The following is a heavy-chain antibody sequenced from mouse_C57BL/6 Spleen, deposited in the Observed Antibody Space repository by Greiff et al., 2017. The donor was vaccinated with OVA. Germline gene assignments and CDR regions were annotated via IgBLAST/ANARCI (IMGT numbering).Heavy chain of an antibody. D-gene: IGHD1-1*01. CDR1: GYTFTDYY. CDR3: ARSILVRELAMDY. V-gene: IGHV1-26*01. J-gene: IGHJ4*01. CDR2: INPNNGGT. Sequence: EVQLQQSGPELVKPGASVKISCKASGYTFTDYYMNWVKQSHGKSLEWIGDINPNNGGTSYNQKFKGKATLTVDKSSSTAYMELRSLTSEDSAVYYCARSILVRELAMDYWGQGTSVTVSS.